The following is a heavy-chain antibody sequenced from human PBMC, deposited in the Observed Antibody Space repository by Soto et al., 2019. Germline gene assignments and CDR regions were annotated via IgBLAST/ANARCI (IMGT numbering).Heavy chain of an antibody. CDR3: AKHFYDSNDY. CDR2: ISSSSSYI. Sequence: GGSLRLSCAASGFTFSSYSMKWVRQAPGKGLEWVSLISSSSSYIYYADSVKGRFTISRDNAKNSLYLQMNSLRAEDTAVYYCAKHFYDSNDYWGQGTLVTVSS. CDR1: GFTFSSYS. J-gene: IGHJ4*02. D-gene: IGHD3-22*01. V-gene: IGHV3-21*04.